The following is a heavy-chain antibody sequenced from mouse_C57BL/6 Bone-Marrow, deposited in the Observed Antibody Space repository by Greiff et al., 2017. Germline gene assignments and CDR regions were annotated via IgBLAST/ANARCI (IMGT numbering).Heavy chain of an antibody. CDR2: MHPNGGSP. J-gene: IGHJ4*01. D-gene: IGHD2-4*01. CDR3: ARSYDYDDYTMNY. Sequence: QVQLQQPGAELVKPGASVQLSCKASGYTFTNYWMHWVKQRPGQGLEWIGMMHPNGGSPDYNEKFKSEATLSVDKSSRTAYMELSSLTSEDSAVYYCARSYDYDDYTMNYGGQGTSVTVSS. CDR1: GYTFTNYW. V-gene: IGHV1-64*01.